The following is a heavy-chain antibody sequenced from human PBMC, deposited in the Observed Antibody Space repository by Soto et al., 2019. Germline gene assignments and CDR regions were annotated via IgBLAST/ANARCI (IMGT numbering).Heavy chain of an antibody. CDR2: IYYSGST. CDR3: ARGSSGWYSTTPFDY. CDR1: GGSVSSGSYS. Sequence: SDTLCITCTFSGGSVSSGSYSWSWIRQPPGKGLEWIGYIYYSGSTNYNPSLKSRVTISVDTSKNQFSLKLSSVTAADTAVYYCARGSSGWYSTTPFDYWGQGTLVTVSS. V-gene: IGHV4-61*01. J-gene: IGHJ4*02. D-gene: IGHD6-19*01.